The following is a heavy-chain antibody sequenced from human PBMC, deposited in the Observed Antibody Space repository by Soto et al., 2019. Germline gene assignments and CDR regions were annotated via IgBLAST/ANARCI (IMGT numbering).Heavy chain of an antibody. J-gene: IGHJ5*02. CDR2: ISYDGSNK. CDR3: AKDLYSIGWRNWFDP. V-gene: IGHV3-30*18. CDR1: GFTFSSYG. D-gene: IGHD6-19*01. Sequence: QVQLVESGGGVVQPGRSLRLSCAASGFTFSSYGMHWVRQAPGKGLEWVAVISYDGSNKYYADSVKGRFTISRDNSKNTLYMQMNSQRAEDTAGYYCAKDLYSIGWRNWFDPWGQGTLVTVSS.